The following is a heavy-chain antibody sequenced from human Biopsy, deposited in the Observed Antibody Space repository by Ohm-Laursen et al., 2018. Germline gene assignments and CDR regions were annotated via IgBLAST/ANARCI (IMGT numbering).Heavy chain of an antibody. J-gene: IGHJ5*02. CDR1: GGTFSSYA. Sequence: SSVKVSCKASGGTFSSYAISWVRQAPGQGLEWMGGIIPIPNVATYAQKFQGRITITADESTSTAYMELSSLTSDDTAVYFCARGEGSSWFDPWGHGTLVTVSS. CDR2: IIPIPNVA. D-gene: IGHD1-26*01. CDR3: ARGEGSSWFDP. V-gene: IGHV1-69*01.